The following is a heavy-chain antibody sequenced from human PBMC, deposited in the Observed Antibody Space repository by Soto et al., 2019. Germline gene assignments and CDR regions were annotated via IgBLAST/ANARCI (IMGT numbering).Heavy chain of an antibody. CDR1: GGSISSGGYY. J-gene: IGHJ5*02. CDR3: ARGGYYYDSTGYPWFDP. V-gene: IGHV4-31*03. D-gene: IGHD3-22*01. Sequence: PSETLSLTCTVSGGSISSGGYYWSWIRQYSGKDLEWIGYIYRSGSTYYNPSLKSRLAISIDTSKNQFSLELTSVTAADTAVYYCARGGYYYDSTGYPWFDPRGQGTLVTVSS. CDR2: IYRSGST.